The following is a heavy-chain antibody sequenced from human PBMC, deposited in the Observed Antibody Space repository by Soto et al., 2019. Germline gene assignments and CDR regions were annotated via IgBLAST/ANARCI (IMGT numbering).Heavy chain of an antibody. D-gene: IGHD5-18*01. Sequence: QVQLVQSGAEVKKPGSSVKVSCKASGGTFSSYTISWVRQAPGQGLEWMGRIIPILGIANYAQKFQGRVTITADKSTSTAYMELSSLRSEDTAVYYCAKWAAMEDHHDYWGQGTLVTVSS. CDR2: IIPILGIA. J-gene: IGHJ4*02. V-gene: IGHV1-69*02. CDR3: AKWAAMEDHHDY. CDR1: GGTFSSYT.